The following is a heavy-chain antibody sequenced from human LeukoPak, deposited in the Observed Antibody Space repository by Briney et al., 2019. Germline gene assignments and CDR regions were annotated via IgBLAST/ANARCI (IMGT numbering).Heavy chain of an antibody. CDR3: ARLVVPAARENLFDR. V-gene: IGHV4-31*03. CDR1: VGSLRSGGYY. J-gene: IGHJ5*02. D-gene: IGHD2-2*01. Sequence: SQTLSLTRTVSVGSLRSGGYYWRWPRPHPGEGLEWIGYIYYSGSTYYHPSLKSRVTISVDTSKNQFSLKLSSVTAAGTAVYYCARLVVPAARENLFDRWGQGTLVTVSS. CDR2: IYYSGST.